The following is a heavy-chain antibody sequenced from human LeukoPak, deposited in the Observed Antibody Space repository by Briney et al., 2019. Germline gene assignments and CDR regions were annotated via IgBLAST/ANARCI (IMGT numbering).Heavy chain of an antibody. CDR3: TRGPLGSTYDFWSGYYTSPYFDY. Sequence: GGSLRLSCAASGFTVSSNYMTWVRQTPGKGLEWVSVIYSGGATFYADSVKGRFTISRDNSKNTLYLQMNSLGAEDTAVYYCTRGPLGSTYDFWSGYYTSPYFDYWGQGTLVTVSS. CDR1: GFTVSSNY. V-gene: IGHV3-53*01. CDR2: IYSGGAT. D-gene: IGHD3-3*01. J-gene: IGHJ4*02.